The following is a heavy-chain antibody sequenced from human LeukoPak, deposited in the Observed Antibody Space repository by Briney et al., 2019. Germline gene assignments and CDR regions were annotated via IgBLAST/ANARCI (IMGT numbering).Heavy chain of an antibody. V-gene: IGHV3-20*04. CDR3: ARAGMETDPLDYYYYMDV. Sequence: GGSLRLSCAASGLTFDDYGMSWVRQAPGKGLEWVSGINWNGGSTGYADSVKGRFTISRDNAKNSLYLQMNSLRAEDTAVYYCARAGMETDPLDYYYYMDVWGKGTTVTVSS. CDR1: GLTFDDYG. CDR2: INWNGGST. D-gene: IGHD5-18*01. J-gene: IGHJ6*03.